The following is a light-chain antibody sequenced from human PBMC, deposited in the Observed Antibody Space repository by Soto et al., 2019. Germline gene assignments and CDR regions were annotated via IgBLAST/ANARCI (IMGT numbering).Light chain of an antibody. V-gene: IGKV1-5*01. J-gene: IGKJ1*01. Sequence: DIKMTQSPSTLSASVGDRVTITCRASQSVSTWLAWYQQKPGKAPKLLISDASSLKSGVPSRFSGSGSGTEFTLTISSLQPDDFATYHCQQYNDYWTFGQGTKVDI. CDR3: QQYNDYWT. CDR2: DAS. CDR1: QSVSTW.